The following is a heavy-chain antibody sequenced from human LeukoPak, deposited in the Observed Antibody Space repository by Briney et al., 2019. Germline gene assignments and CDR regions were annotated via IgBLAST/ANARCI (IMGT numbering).Heavy chain of an antibody. CDR3: ATARDEYYFDY. Sequence: AGGSLRLSCAASGFNFRGYGMHWVRQAPGKGLEWLAVIWYDGSNKYYAESVKGRFTISKDNSKNTLYLQMSSLRAEDTAVYYCATARDEYYFDYWGQGTLVTVSS. V-gene: IGHV3-33*01. CDR2: IWYDGSNK. J-gene: IGHJ4*02. CDR1: GFNFRGYG.